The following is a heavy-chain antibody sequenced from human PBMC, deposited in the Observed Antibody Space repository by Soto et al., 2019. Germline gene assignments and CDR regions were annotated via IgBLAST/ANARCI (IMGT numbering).Heavy chain of an antibody. Sequence: SVKVSCKASGDTFSFYTINWVRQAPGLGLEWVGRINPILSMSNYAQKFQGRVTMTADKSTSTAYMELRSLRSEDTAVYYCARRYGSCFDYWGQGTLVTVSS. CDR1: GDTFSFYT. V-gene: IGHV1-69*02. CDR3: ARRYGSCFDY. D-gene: IGHD6-6*01. J-gene: IGHJ4*02. CDR2: INPILSMS.